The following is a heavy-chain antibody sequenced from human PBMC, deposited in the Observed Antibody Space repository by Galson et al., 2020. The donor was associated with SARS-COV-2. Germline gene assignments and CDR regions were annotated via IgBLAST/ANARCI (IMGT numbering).Heavy chain of an antibody. D-gene: IGHD1-26*01. J-gene: IGHJ5*02. CDR2: FDPEDAET. CDR3: ATGPVVGATKWWFDH. Sequence: ASVKVSCKVSGYNLTELSLHWVRQAPGKGLAWMGGFDPEDAETLYAQKFQGRVTMTEDTSTDTAYMELSSLRSEDTAVYYCATGPVVGATKWWFDHWGRGTLATVSS. V-gene: IGHV1-24*01. CDR1: GYNLTELS.